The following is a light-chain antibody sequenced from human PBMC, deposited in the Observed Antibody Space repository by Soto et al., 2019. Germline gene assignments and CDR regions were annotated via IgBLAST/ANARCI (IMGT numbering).Light chain of an antibody. Sequence: QSLLTQPASVSGSPGQSITISCTGTSSDVGGYNYVSWYQQHPGKAPKLMIYDVSNRPSGVSNRFSGSKSGNTASLTISGLQAEDEADYYCSSYTSSREVFGTGTKVTVL. J-gene: IGLJ1*01. V-gene: IGLV2-14*01. CDR3: SSYTSSREV. CDR1: SSDVGGYNY. CDR2: DVS.